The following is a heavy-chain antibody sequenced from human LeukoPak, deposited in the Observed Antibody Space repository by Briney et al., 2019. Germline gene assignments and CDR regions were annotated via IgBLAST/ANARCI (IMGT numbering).Heavy chain of an antibody. V-gene: IGHV5-51*01. CDR2: IYPGDSDT. CDR1: GYSFTSYW. CDR3: ARHVKPRDRGYCSGGSCYPVLDYFDY. Sequence: GESLKISCKGSGYSFTSYWIGWVRQMPGKGLEWMGIIYPGDSDTRYSPSFQGQVTISADKSISTAYLQWSSLKASDTAMYYCARHVKPRDRGYCSGGSCYPVLDYFDYWGQGTLVTVSS. D-gene: IGHD2-15*01. J-gene: IGHJ4*02.